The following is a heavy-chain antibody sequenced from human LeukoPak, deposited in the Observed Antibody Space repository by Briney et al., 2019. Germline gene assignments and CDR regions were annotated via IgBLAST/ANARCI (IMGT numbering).Heavy chain of an antibody. D-gene: IGHD2-21*02. CDR3: ARVQRHIVMVTAKSIADAFDI. CDR1: GGSISSYY. J-gene: IGHJ3*02. CDR2: IYYSGST. Sequence: SETLSLTCTVSGGSISSYYWSWIRQPPGKGLEWIGYIYYSGSTNYNPSLKSRVTISVDTSKNQFSLKLSSVTAADTAVYYCARVQRHIVMVTAKSIADAFDIWGQGTMVTVSS. V-gene: IGHV4-59*01.